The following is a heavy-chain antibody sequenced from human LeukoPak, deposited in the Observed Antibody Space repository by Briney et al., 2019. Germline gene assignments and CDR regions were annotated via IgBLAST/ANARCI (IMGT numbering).Heavy chain of an antibody. V-gene: IGHV3-7*03. D-gene: IGHD1-26*01. J-gene: IGHJ4*02. Sequence: GGSLRLSCAASGFTLSSYWMSWVRQAPGKGLEWVANIKQDGSEKYYVDSVKGRFTISRDNAKNSLYLQMNSLRAEDTAVYYCARDSLVGATSVAFDYWGQGTLVTVSS. CDR3: ARDSLVGATSVAFDY. CDR2: IKQDGSEK. CDR1: GFTLSSYW.